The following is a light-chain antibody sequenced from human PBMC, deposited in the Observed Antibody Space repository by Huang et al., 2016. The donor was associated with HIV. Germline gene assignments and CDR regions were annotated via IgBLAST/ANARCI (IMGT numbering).Light chain of an antibody. CDR3: QQTYTTPIT. CDR2: AAS. J-gene: IGKJ5*01. V-gene: IGKV1-39*01. Sequence: DFQMTQSPSSLSASVGYRVTITCRASQTISTYINWYQQKPGKVPKLLIYAASNLQSGVPSRFSGGGSGADFTLTISSLQPEDFATYYCQQTYTTPITFGQGTRLEIK. CDR1: QTISTY.